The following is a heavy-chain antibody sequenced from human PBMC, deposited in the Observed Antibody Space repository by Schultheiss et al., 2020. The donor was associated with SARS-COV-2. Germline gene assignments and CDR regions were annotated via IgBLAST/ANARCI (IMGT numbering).Heavy chain of an antibody. CDR1: GGSMSSSSYY. V-gene: IGHV4-39*01. CDR3: ARRANKNQGYHDDAFDI. CDR2: IYYSGST. J-gene: IGHJ3*02. Sequence: SETLSLTCTVSGGSMSSSSYYWGWIRQSPGKGLEWIGSIYYSGSTHYNPSLKSRVTMSVDTSKNQFSLKLSSVTAADTAVYYCARRANKNQGYHDDAFDIWGQGTVVTVSS. D-gene: IGHD1-14*01.